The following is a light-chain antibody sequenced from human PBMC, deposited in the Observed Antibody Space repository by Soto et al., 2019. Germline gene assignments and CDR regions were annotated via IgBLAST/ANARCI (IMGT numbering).Light chain of an antibody. CDR1: SSDVGGYNY. CDR3: SSYGGSNTVV. CDR2: EVS. V-gene: IGLV2-8*01. Sequence: QAVLAQPPSASGSPGQSVTISCTGSSSDVGGYNYVSWYQQHPGKAPKLMIYEVSKRPSGVPDRLSGSKSGNTASLTVSGLQAEDEADYYCSSYGGSNTVVFGGGTKLTVL. J-gene: IGLJ2*01.